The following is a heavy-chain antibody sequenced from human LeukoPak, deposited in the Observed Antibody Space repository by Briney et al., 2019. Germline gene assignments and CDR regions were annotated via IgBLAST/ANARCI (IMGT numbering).Heavy chain of an antibody. V-gene: IGHV4-39*01. Sequence: SETLSLTCTVSGGSISSSSYYWGWIRQPPGKGLEWIGSIYYSGSTYYNPSLKSRVTISVDKSKNQFSLKLSSVTAADTAVYYCARHPEFIAAALDYWGQGTLVTVSS. D-gene: IGHD6-13*01. CDR3: ARHPEFIAAALDY. J-gene: IGHJ4*02. CDR2: IYYSGST. CDR1: GGSISSSSYY.